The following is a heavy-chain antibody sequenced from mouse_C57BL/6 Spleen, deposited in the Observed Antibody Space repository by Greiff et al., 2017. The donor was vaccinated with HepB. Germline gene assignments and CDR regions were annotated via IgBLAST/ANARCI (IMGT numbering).Heavy chain of an antibody. D-gene: IGHD1-1*01. V-gene: IGHV1-69*01. J-gene: IGHJ1*03. CDR1: GYTFTSYW. CDR2: IDPSDSYT. Sequence: QVQLQQPGAELVMPGASVKLSCKASGYTFTSYWMHWVKQRPGQGLEWIGEIDPSDSYTNYNQKFKGKSTLTVDKSSSTAYMQLSSLTSEDSAVYYCARSLLRGYFDVWGTGTTVTVSS. CDR3: ARSLLRGYFDV.